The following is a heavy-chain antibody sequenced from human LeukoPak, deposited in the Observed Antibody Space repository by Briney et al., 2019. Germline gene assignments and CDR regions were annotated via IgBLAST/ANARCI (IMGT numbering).Heavy chain of an antibody. CDR2: IYYTGST. D-gene: IGHD1-1*01. J-gene: IGHJ6*02. CDR3: ARGSRTTATRPYYYYGMDV. CDR1: GGSISSYY. V-gene: IGHV4-59*01. Sequence: SETLSLTCTVSGGSISSYYCSWIRQPPGKGLELIGYIYYTGSTNYKPSLKSRVTIPVYTSNKQFSLKLNSVTAADTAVYYCARGSRTTATRPYYYYGMDVWGQGTTVTVSS.